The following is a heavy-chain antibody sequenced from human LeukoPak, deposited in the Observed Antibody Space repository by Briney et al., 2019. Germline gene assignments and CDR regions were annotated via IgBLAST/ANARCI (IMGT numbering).Heavy chain of an antibody. D-gene: IGHD5-24*01. Sequence: PGGSLRLSCAASGFTFSSYAMNWVRQAPGKGLEWVSTISGGGGSTYYADSVKGRFTISRDNSKNTLYLQMNSLRAEDTAVYYCAKGRRDAYNFDSDYWGQGTLVTVSS. CDR2: ISGGGGST. V-gene: IGHV3-23*01. J-gene: IGHJ4*02. CDR3: AKGRRDAYNFDSDY. CDR1: GFTFSSYA.